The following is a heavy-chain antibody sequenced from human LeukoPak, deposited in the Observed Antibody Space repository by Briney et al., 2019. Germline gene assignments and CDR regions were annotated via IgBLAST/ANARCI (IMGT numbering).Heavy chain of an antibody. Sequence: SQTLSLTCTVSGASISSGGYYWSWIRQYPGKGLEWIGYIYYSGSTYYNPSLKSRVTISVDTSKSHFSLKLTSVTAADTAVYYCARRDRELDYWGQGTLVTVSS. CDR2: IYYSGST. CDR3: ARRDRELDY. J-gene: IGHJ4*02. V-gene: IGHV4-31*03. D-gene: IGHD1-7*01. CDR1: GASISSGGYY.